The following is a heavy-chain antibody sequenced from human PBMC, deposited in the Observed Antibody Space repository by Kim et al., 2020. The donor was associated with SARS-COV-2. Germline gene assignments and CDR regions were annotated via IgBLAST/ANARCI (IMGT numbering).Heavy chain of an antibody. CDR3: ARDRCSSTSCYLNYYYYGMDV. V-gene: IGHV3-30*04. J-gene: IGHJ6*02. D-gene: IGHD2-2*01. Sequence: GGSLRLSCAASGFTFSSYAMHWVRQAPGKGLEWVAVISYDGSNKYYADSVKGRFTISRDNSKNTLYLQMNSLRAEDTAVYYCARDRCSSTSCYLNYYYYGMDVWGQGTTVTVSS. CDR1: GFTFSSYA. CDR2: ISYDGSNK.